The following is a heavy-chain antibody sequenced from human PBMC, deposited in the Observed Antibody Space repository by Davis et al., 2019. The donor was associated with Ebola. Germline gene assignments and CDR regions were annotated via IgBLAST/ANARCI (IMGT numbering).Heavy chain of an antibody. CDR1: GFIFSKWG. CDR2: ISGSSSYR. V-gene: IGHV3-21*04. Sequence: PGGSLRLSCAPSGFIFSKWGMTWVRQTAGKGLEWVSSISGSSSYRYHADSVKGRFTISRDNAKNSLYLQMNSLTPEDTAFYYCAQGGLYSGTSQVIFDSWGQGTLVTVSS. CDR3: AQGGLYSGTSQVIFDS. D-gene: IGHD1-26*01. J-gene: IGHJ4*02.